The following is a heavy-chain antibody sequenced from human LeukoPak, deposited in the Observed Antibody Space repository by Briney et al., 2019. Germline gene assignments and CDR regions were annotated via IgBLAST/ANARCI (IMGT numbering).Heavy chain of an antibody. D-gene: IGHD3-10*01. Sequence: GGSLRLSCAASGFTFSSYWMSWVRQAPGKGLEWVANIKQDGSEKYYVDSVKGRFTISRDNAKNSLYLQMNSPRAEDTAVYYCARAPGWVGSYYSFPQNFDYWGQGTLVTVSS. CDR2: IKQDGSEK. V-gene: IGHV3-7*01. J-gene: IGHJ4*02. CDR1: GFTFSSYW. CDR3: ARAPGWVGSYYSFPQNFDY.